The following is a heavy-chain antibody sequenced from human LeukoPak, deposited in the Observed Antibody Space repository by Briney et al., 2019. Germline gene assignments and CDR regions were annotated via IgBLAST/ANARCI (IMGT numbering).Heavy chain of an antibody. CDR1: GFTFSSYA. V-gene: IGHV4-39*01. CDR3: ARHHHNGWSDY. J-gene: IGHJ4*02. D-gene: IGHD6-19*01. Sequence: GSLRLSCAASGFTFSSYAMSWVRQAPGKGLEWIGSIYYSGDTYYNPSLKSRLTISVDTSKNQFSLKLTSVTAADTAVYYCARHHHNGWSDYWGQGTLVTVSS. CDR2: IYYSGDT.